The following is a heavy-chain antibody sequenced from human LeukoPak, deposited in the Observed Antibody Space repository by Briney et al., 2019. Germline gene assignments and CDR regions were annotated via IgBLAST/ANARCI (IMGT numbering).Heavy chain of an antibody. D-gene: IGHD2-2*01. Sequence: GGSLRLSCAASGFTFSSYAMHWVRQAPGKGLEWVAVISYDGSNKYYADSVKGRFTISRDNSKNTLYLQMNSLRAEDTAVYYCARESQLYCSSTSCPLDYWGQGTLVTVSS. CDR1: GFTFSSYA. CDR2: ISYDGSNK. V-gene: IGHV3-30-3*01. J-gene: IGHJ4*02. CDR3: ARESQLYCSSTSCPLDY.